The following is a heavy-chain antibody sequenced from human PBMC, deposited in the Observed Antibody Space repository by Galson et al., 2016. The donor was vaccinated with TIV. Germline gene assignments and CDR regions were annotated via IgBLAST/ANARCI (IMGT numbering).Heavy chain of an antibody. J-gene: IGHJ4*02. Sequence: SVKVSCKASGGTFSNFVISWVRQAPGQGLEWMGSINPIFGTANYAQKFQGRVTITADTSTSTIYMERSSLRSEDTAVYYCARGRGYYFGSGSSYFDYWGQGSLVTVSS. CDR3: ARGRGYYFGSGSSYFDY. CDR2: INPIFGTA. CDR1: GGTFSNFV. D-gene: IGHD3-10*01. V-gene: IGHV1-69*06.